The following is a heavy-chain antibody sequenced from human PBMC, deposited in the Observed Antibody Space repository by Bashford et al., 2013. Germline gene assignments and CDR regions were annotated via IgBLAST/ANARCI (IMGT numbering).Heavy chain of an antibody. CDR3: ARDPXHDSSGYTFDI. Sequence: SETLSLTCTVSGGSVSSSTYYWGWIRQPPGKGLEWIGYIYYSGSTIYNPSLKSRVTISVDTSKNQFSLKLSSVTAADTAVYYCARDPXHDSSGYTFDIWGQGTMVTVSS. D-gene: IGHD3-22*01. CDR2: IYYSGST. V-gene: IGHV4-61*01. CDR1: GGSVSSSTYY. J-gene: IGHJ3*02.